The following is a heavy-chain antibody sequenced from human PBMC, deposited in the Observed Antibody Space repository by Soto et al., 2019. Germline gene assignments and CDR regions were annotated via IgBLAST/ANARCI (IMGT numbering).Heavy chain of an antibody. CDR3: ARGTYSGSYGTYY. CDR2: IDPRDSYT. D-gene: IGHD1-26*01. CDR1: GYSFTSYW. Sequence: EVQLGQSGAEVKKPGESLRISCKGSGYSFTSYWISWVRQMPGKGLEWMGRIDPRDSYTNYSPSFQGHVTIPADKAISPAYLQWSSLKASDTAMYYCARGTYSGSYGTYYWGQGTLVTVSS. J-gene: IGHJ4*02. V-gene: IGHV5-10-1*01.